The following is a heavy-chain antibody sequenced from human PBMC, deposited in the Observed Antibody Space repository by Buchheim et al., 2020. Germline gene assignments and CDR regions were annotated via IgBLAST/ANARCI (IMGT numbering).Heavy chain of an antibody. J-gene: IGHJ4*02. CDR3: AREVALNCSGGSCSRYYFDY. Sequence: QLQLQESGSGLVKPSQTLSLTCAVSGGSISSGGYSWSWIRQPPGKGLEWIGYIYHSGSTYYNPSLKSRVTISVDRSKNQFSLKLSSVTAADTAVYYCAREVALNCSGGSCSRYYFDYWGQGTL. CDR1: GGSISSGGYS. V-gene: IGHV4-30-2*01. CDR2: IYHSGST. D-gene: IGHD2-15*01.